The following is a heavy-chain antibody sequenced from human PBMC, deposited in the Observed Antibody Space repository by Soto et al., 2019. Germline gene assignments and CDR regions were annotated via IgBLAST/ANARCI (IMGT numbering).Heavy chain of an antibody. V-gene: IGHV3-23*01. D-gene: IGHD2-15*01. CDR2: LSGNGPNT. Sequence: EVQLLESGGGLVQPGGSLRLSCAASGFTFRSYGMSWVRQSPGKGLEWVSGLSGNGPNTYYADSVKGRFTISRDNYKSTLYLQMNSLRAEDTAVYYCAKDRDIVVVIDATATGAFDIWGKGTMVTVSS. CDR1: GFTFRSYG. J-gene: IGHJ3*02. CDR3: AKDRDIVVVIDATATGAFDI.